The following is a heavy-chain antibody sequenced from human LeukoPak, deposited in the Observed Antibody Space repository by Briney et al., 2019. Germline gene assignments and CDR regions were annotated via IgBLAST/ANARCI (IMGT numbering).Heavy chain of an antibody. CDR1: GGSISSSSYY. CDR3: ATLGYSYGQVDY. V-gene: IGHV4-39*01. CDR2: IYYSGST. Sequence: KPSETLSLTCTVSGGSISSSSYYWGWIRQPPGKGLEWIGSIYYSGSTYYNPSLKSRVTISVGTSKNQFSLKLSSVTAADTAVYYCATLGYSYGQVDYWGQGTLVSVSS. J-gene: IGHJ4*02. D-gene: IGHD5-18*01.